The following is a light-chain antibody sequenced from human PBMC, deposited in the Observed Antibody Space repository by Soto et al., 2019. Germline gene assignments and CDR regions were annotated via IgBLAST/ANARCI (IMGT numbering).Light chain of an antibody. CDR1: QSISSW. V-gene: IGKV1-5*03. CDR3: QQYDSYSWT. J-gene: IGKJ1*01. Sequence: DIHMTQSASTVSGLVGDRVTITVLASQSISSWLAWYQQKPGKAPKLLVYQASTLESGVPLRFSGSGSGTEFTLTINSLQSDDFATYYCQQYDSYSWTFGQGTKVDIK. CDR2: QAS.